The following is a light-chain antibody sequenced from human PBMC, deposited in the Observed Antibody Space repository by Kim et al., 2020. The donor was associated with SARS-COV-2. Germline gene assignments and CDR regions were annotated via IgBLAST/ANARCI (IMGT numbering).Light chain of an antibody. J-gene: IGKJ2*01. Sequence: LCPEKGGSLSCMPSQRVSSNNLAWYQQTVGQAPRLLIYGASSRATGIPDRFSGSGSGADFTLTISRLESEDLAVYYCQQYGSSPYTFGQGTKLEI. CDR1: QRVSSNN. CDR3: QQYGSSPYT. CDR2: GAS. V-gene: IGKV3-20*01.